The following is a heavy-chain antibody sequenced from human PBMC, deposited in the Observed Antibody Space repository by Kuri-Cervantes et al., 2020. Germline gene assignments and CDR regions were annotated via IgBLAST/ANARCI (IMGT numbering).Heavy chain of an antibody. CDR1: GFTFSSYA. CDR2: ISGSGGST. Sequence: GESLKISCAASGFTFSSYAMSWVRQAPGKGLEWVSAISGSGGSTYYADSVKGRFTISRDNSKNTLYLQMNSLRAEDTAVYYCARGITYYYDTTGYYYVWGQGILVTVSS. J-gene: IGHJ4*02. CDR3: ARGITYYYDTTGYYYV. V-gene: IGHV3-23*01. D-gene: IGHD3-22*01.